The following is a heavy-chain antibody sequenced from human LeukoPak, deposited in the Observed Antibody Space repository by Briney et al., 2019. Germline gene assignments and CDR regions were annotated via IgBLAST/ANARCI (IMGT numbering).Heavy chain of an antibody. J-gene: IGHJ3*02. CDR2: IYYSGRT. D-gene: IGHD2/OR15-2a*01. V-gene: IGHV4-59*01. CDR3: ARKNDFEI. CDR1: GGSISSDH. Sequence: SETLSLTCTVSGGSISSDHWNWIRQPPGKGLEWIGCIYYSGRTYHNPSLKSRVTISVDMSRSQFSLRLTSVTAADTAVYYCARKNDFEIWGQGTLVTVSS.